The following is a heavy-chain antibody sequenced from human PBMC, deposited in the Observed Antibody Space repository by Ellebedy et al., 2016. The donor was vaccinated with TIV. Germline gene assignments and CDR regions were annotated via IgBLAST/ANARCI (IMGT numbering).Heavy chain of an antibody. CDR3: ARVRRGSSGMDV. Sequence: ASVKVSCKASGYTFTAYYMHWVRQAPGQGLEWMGWINPDSGVTNFAQKFQGRVTMTRDTSVNTAYMELSRLESDDTAIYYCARVRRGSSGMDVWGQGTTVTVSS. CDR1: GYTFTAYY. V-gene: IGHV1-2*02. CDR2: INPDSGVT. D-gene: IGHD6-13*01. J-gene: IGHJ6*02.